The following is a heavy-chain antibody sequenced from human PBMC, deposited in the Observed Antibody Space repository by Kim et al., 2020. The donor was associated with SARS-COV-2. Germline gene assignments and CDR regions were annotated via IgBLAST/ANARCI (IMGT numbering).Heavy chain of an antibody. D-gene: IGHD3-10*01. Sequence: GGSLRLSCAASGFTFSSYAMHWVRQAPGKGLEWVAVISYDGSNKYYADSVKGRFTISRDNSKNTLYLQMNSLRAEDTAVYYCAGGQNYYGSGSYYDPGYGMDVWGQGTTVTVSS. CDR3: AGGQNYYGSGSYYDPGYGMDV. J-gene: IGHJ6*02. CDR2: ISYDGSNK. V-gene: IGHV3-30*04. CDR1: GFTFSSYA.